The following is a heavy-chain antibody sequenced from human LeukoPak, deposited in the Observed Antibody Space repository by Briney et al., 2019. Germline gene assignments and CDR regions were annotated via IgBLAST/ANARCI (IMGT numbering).Heavy chain of an antibody. D-gene: IGHD2-15*01. V-gene: IGHV3-30*02. J-gene: IGHJ4*02. CDR1: GFTFSSYG. Sequence: GGSLRLSCAASGFTFSSYGMHWVRQAPGKGLEWVAFIRYDGSNKYYADSVKGRVSISRDNSKNTLYLQMNSLRAEDTAVYYCAKDGWTCSGGNCYFAYWGQGTLVTVSS. CDR3: AKDGWTCSGGNCYFAY. CDR2: IRYDGSNK.